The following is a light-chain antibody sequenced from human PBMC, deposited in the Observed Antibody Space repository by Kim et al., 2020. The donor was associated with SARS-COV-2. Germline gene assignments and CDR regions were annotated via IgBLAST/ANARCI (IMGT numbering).Light chain of an antibody. CDR1: KLGDKN. CDR3: QAWDSTTAE. Sequence: VPPGQQASITCSGDKLGDKNVCWYQQKPGQSPVLLIYQDFQRPSGIPGRFSGSNSGTTATLTISGTQAMDEADYYCQAWDSTTAEFGGGTQLTVL. J-gene: IGLJ3*02. CDR2: QDF. V-gene: IGLV3-1*01.